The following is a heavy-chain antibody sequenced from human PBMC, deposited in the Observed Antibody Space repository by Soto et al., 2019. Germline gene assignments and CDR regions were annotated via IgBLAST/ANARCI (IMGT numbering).Heavy chain of an antibody. D-gene: IGHD5-18*01. J-gene: IGHJ4*02. V-gene: IGHV3-23*01. Sequence: GGSLRLSCAASGFTFRSYGMQWVRQAPGKGLEWVSAISGSGGSTYYADSVKGRFTISRDNSKNTLYLQMNSLRAEDTAVYYCAKGDRIQLWLSRFDYWGQGTLVTVSS. CDR1: GFTFRSYG. CDR2: ISGSGGST. CDR3: AKGDRIQLWLSRFDY.